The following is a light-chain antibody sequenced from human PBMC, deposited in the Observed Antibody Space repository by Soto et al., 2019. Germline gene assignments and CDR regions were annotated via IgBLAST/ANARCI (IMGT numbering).Light chain of an antibody. V-gene: IGKV3-15*01. CDR1: QSVSNK. CDR3: QQYDNWPLT. J-gene: IGKJ4*01. CDR2: GAS. Sequence: EIVMTQSPATLSVSPGEGATLSCRASQSVSNKLAWYQQRPGQAPRLLIYGASTRATGIPARFSGSGSGTEFTLTISSLQSEDFEVYYCQQYDNWPLTFGGGAKVEIK.